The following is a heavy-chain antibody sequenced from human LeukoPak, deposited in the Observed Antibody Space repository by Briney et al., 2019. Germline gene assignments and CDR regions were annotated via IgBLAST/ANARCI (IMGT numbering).Heavy chain of an antibody. D-gene: IGHD6-13*01. Sequence: GASVKVSCKASGYTFTSYYMHWVRQAPGQGLEWMGIINPSGGSTSYAQKFQGRVTMTTDTSTSTAYMELRSLRSDDTAVYYCARDELVPEDAFDIWGQGTMVTVSS. CDR2: INPSGGST. CDR1: GYTFTSYY. CDR3: ARDELVPEDAFDI. V-gene: IGHV1-46*01. J-gene: IGHJ3*02.